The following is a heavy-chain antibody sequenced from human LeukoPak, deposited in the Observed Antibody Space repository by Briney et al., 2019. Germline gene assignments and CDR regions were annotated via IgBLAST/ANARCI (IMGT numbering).Heavy chain of an antibody. J-gene: IGHJ6*03. V-gene: IGHV3-53*01. CDR3: ARSYGSYYYYMDV. Sequence: PGGSLRLSCAASGFTVSSNYMSWVRQAPGKGLEWVSVIYSGGSTYYADSVKGRFTISRDNSKNTLYLQMNSLRAEDTAVYYCARSYGSYYYYMDVWGKGTTVTISS. CDR2: IYSGGST. CDR1: GFTVSSNY. D-gene: IGHD1-26*01.